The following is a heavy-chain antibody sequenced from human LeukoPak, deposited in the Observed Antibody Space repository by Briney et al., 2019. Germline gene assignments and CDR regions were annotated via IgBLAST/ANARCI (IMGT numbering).Heavy chain of an antibody. CDR3: ARGAPYSSGWAFDY. D-gene: IGHD6-19*01. CDR1: GGSISSYC. Sequence: SETLSLTCTVSGGSISSYCWSWIRQPAGKGLEWIGRIYTSGSTNYNPSLKSRVTMSVDTSKNQFSLKLSSVTAADTAVYYCARGAPYSSGWAFDYWGQGTLVTVSS. J-gene: IGHJ4*02. V-gene: IGHV4-4*07. CDR2: IYTSGST.